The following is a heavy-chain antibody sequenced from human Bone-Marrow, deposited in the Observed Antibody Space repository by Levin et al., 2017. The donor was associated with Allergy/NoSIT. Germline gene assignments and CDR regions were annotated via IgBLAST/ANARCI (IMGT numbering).Heavy chain of an antibody. J-gene: IGHJ4*02. D-gene: IGHD6-19*01. Sequence: SETLSLTCTVSGGSITNNGYYWGWIRQPPGTGLEWIASIYYSGIAYYNPSLESRVTILIDTSKKQLSLKLNSVTAADTAVYYCARGGGIAVADTWGQGTLVTVSS. CDR1: GGSITNNGYY. CDR3: ARGGGIAVADT. V-gene: IGHV4-39*01. CDR2: IYYSGIA.